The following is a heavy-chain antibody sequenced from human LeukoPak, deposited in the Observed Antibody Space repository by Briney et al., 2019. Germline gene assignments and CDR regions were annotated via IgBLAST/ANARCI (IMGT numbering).Heavy chain of an antibody. V-gene: IGHV3-33*01. D-gene: IGHD1-26*01. J-gene: IGHJ4*02. CDR3: ASGTIVGARGADN. CDR1: GFTFSSYG. CDR2: IWYDGSNK. Sequence: GRSLRLSCAASGFTFSSYGMHWVRQAPGKGLEWVAVIWYDGSNKYYADSVKGRFTISRDNSKNTLYLQMNSLRAEDTAVYYCASGTIVGARGADNWGQGTLVTVSS.